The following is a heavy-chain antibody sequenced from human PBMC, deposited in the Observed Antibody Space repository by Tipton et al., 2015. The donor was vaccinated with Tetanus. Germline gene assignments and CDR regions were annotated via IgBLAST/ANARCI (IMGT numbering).Heavy chain of an antibody. CDR2: FSFSGNT. Sequence: TLSLTCTVSGVSVSSGGYSWSWIPQPPGKGLAWVGYFSFSGNTRYNPSLKSRVTISVDTSKNQFSLKMGSVTAADTALYFCARLAWRPDTSIITAPRYFDKWGKGTLVTVSS. V-gene: IGHV4-61*08. J-gene: IGHJ4*02. CDR1: GVSVSSGGYS. CDR3: ARLAWRPDTSIITAPRYFDK. D-gene: IGHD6-6*01.